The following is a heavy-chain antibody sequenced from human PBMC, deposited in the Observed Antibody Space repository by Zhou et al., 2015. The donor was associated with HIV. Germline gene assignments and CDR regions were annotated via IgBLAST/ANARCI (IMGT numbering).Heavy chain of an antibody. CDR3: ARSYYDRDGYYPDF. CDR2: IIPIFGTA. D-gene: IGHD3-22*01. V-gene: IGHV1-69*06. CDR1: GGTFSNYA. J-gene: IGHJ4*02. Sequence: QVLLVQSGAEVKKPGSSVKVSCEASGGTFSNYAVSWVRQAPGRGLEWMGGIIPIFGTAKYTEKFQDRLTIAADKLTTTVYMQLISLTSEDTAVFYCARSYYDRDGYYPDFWGQGTLVTVSS.